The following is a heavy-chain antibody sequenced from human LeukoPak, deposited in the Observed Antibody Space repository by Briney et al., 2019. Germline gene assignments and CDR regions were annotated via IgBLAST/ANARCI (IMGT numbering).Heavy chain of an antibody. CDR3: VTGDHSPYYFHY. V-gene: IGHV1-24*01. Sequence: GASVKVSCTVSGSSLSGLSMHWVRHSPPKGLKWLGGFHPEDDEIIYAQNFQGRVTMTEDTSTDTAYMELRSLRSEDTAVYYCVTGDHSPYYFHYWGQGTLVTVSS. J-gene: IGHJ4*02. D-gene: IGHD1-26*01. CDR1: GSSLSGLS. CDR2: FHPEDDEI.